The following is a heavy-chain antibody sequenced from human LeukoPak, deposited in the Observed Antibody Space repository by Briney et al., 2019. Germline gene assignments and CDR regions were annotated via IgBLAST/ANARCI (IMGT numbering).Heavy chain of an antibody. CDR1: GFTFSTYP. D-gene: IGHD2-21*02. CDR3: AGRTVTDSRWTFNM. Sequence: GGSLRLACAASGFTFSTYPMTSVRQAPGKGLEWVSLVTNNGGSTFYADCVKGRFTISRDNSKYTWDQQTNSLRAEDTAVYYCAGRTVTDSRWTFNMWGQGALVTVSS. V-gene: IGHV3-23*01. CDR2: VTNNGGST. J-gene: IGHJ3*02.